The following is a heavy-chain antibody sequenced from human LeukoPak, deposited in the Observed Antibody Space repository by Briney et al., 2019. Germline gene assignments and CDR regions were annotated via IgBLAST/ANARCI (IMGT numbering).Heavy chain of an antibody. J-gene: IGHJ4*02. CDR3: ARDRGAYYYDSSGWD. CDR2: ISSSSSTI. Sequence: PGGSLRLSCAASGFTFSSFSMNWVRQAPGKGLEWISYISSSSSTIYYADSVKGRFTISRDNAKNSLYLQMNSLRAEDTAVYYCARDRGAYYYDSSGWDWGQGTLVTVSS. CDR1: GFTFSSFS. D-gene: IGHD3-22*01. V-gene: IGHV3-48*04.